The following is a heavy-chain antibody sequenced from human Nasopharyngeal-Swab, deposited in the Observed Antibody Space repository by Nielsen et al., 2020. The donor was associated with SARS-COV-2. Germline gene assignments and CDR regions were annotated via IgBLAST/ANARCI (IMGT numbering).Heavy chain of an antibody. CDR1: GFTFSDSA. CDR3: TRCGGGCYSGRDY. D-gene: IGHD2-15*01. Sequence: GASLKISCAASGFTFSDSAIHWVRQASGKGLEWVGRIRSKGNTYATAYAASVKGRFIIFRDDPTNTAYLQMNSLKTEDTAVYYCTRCGGGCYSGRDYWGQGTLVTVSS. J-gene: IGHJ4*02. CDR2: IRSKGNTYAT. V-gene: IGHV3-73*01.